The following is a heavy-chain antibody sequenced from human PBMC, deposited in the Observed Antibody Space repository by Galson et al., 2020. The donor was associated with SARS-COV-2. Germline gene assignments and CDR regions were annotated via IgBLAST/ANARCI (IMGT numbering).Heavy chain of an antibody. D-gene: IGHD3-10*01. Sequence: GGSLRLSCAASGFTFSNYWMIWVRQAPGKGLEWVANMNLDGSDKYYVDSLKGRFTISRDNAKNSLYLQLNSLGVEDTAVYYCARGSGRTLDYRGQGTLVTVSS. V-gene: IGHV3-7*01. CDR2: MNLDGSDK. CDR1: GFTFSNYW. CDR3: ARGSGRTLDY. J-gene: IGHJ4*02.